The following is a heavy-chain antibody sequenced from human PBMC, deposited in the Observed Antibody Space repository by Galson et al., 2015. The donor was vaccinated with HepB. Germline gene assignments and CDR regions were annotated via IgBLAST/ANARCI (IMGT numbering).Heavy chain of an antibody. V-gene: IGHV3-48*02. CDR2: ISSSSSTI. D-gene: IGHD3-22*01. Sequence: SLRLSCAASGFTFSSYSMNWVRQAPGKGLEWVSYISSSSSTIYYADSVKGRFTISRDNAKNSLYLQMNSLRDEDTAVYYCAREIAYYYDSSGYYGAGHWGQGTLVTVSS. CDR1: GFTFSSYS. CDR3: AREIAYYYDSSGYYGAGH. J-gene: IGHJ4*02.